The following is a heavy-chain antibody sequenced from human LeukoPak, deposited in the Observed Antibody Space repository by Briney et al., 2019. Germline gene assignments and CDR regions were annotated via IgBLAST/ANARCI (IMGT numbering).Heavy chain of an antibody. CDR2: ITGSGSST. J-gene: IGHJ6*02. V-gene: IGHV3-23*01. CDR3: ATPIGHDYGDYGWNEGMDV. D-gene: IGHD4-17*01. Sequence: GGSLRLSCAASGFTFNDYAINWVRQAPGKGLEWVSGITGSGSSTYYADSVKGRFTISRDNSKNTLYLQMNSLRAEDTAVYYCATPIGHDYGDYGWNEGMDVWGQGTTVTVSS. CDR1: GFTFNDYA.